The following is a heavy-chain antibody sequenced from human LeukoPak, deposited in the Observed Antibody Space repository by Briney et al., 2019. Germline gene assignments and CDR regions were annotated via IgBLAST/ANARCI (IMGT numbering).Heavy chain of an antibody. V-gene: IGHV1-2*02. CDR2: INPNSGGT. J-gene: IGHJ4*02. CDR3: ARALYSGSYY. D-gene: IGHD1-26*01. CDR1: GYTFTGHY. Sequence: GASVKVSCKASGYTFTGHYMHWVRQAPGQGLEWMGWINPNSGGTNYAQKFQGRVTMTRDTSISTAYMELSRLRSDDTAVYYCARALYSGSYYWGQGTLVTVSS.